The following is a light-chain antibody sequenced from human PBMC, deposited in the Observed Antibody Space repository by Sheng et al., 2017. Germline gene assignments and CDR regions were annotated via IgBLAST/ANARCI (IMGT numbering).Light chain of an antibody. CDR3: TSYAGTSIV. Sequence: QSALTQPPSASGSPGQSITISCTGTNSDFGIYNYVSWYQQFPGKAPKLIIYNVAERPSGVPDRFSGSKSGRTASLTVSGLQAEDEADYYCTSYAGTSIVFGGG. CDR1: NSDFGIYNY. CDR2: NVA. V-gene: IGLV2-8*01. J-gene: IGLJ2*01.